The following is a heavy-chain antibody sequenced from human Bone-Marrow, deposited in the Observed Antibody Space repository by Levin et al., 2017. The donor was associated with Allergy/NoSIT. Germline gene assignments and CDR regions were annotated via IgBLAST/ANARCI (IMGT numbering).Heavy chain of an antibody. V-gene: IGHV3-23*01. J-gene: IGHJ4*02. Sequence: GGSLRLSCAASGFTFSSYAMSWVRQAPGKGLEWVSAISGSGGSTYYADSVKGRFTISRDNSKNTLYLQMNSLRAEDTAVYYCAKDLGYCSSTSCYYDYWGQGTLVTVSS. CDR1: GFTFSSYA. D-gene: IGHD2-2*01. CDR3: AKDLGYCSSTSCYYDY. CDR2: ISGSGGST.